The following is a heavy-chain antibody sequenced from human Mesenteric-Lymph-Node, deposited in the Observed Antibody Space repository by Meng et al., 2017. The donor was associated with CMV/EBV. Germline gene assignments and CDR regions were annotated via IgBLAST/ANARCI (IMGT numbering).Heavy chain of an antibody. D-gene: IGHD6-19*01. J-gene: IGHJ4*02. Sequence: GSLRLSCSVSGGSISSGSYYWGWIRQPPGKGLEWIGTIFYSGTTYYNPSLKSRISISLDTSKNQFSLRLTSVTAADTAVYYCARAKGYTSGWYLDKSPHYFDFWGQGKLVTVSS. V-gene: IGHV4-39*07. CDR1: GGSISSGSYY. CDR2: IFYSGTT. CDR3: ARAKGYTSGWYLDKSPHYFDF.